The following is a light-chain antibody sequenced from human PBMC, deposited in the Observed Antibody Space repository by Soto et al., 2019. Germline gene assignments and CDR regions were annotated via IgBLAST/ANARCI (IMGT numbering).Light chain of an antibody. CDR3: SSYTSTSTPWV. CDR2: EVA. V-gene: IGLV2-14*01. J-gene: IGLJ3*02. CDR1: SSDVGAYKF. Sequence: QSALTQPASVSGSPGQSITITCTGTSSDVGAYKFVSWYQQHPGKAPKLMIYEVANRPSGVSSRFSGSKSGNTASLTISGLQPEDEGDYYCSSYTSTSTPWVFGGGTKVTVL.